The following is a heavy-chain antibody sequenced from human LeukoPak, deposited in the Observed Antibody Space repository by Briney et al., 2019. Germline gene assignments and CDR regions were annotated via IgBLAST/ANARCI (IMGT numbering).Heavy chain of an antibody. D-gene: IGHD2-21*02. CDR1: GGSFSGYY. CDR2: ISGSDGST. V-gene: IGHV3-23*01. Sequence: ETLSLTCAVYGGSFSGYYWSWVRQAPGKGLEWVSAISGSDGSTYYADSVKGRFTISRDNSKNTLYLQMNSLRAEDTAVYYCATASVTAYDYWGQGTLVTVSS. CDR3: ATASVTAYDY. J-gene: IGHJ4*02.